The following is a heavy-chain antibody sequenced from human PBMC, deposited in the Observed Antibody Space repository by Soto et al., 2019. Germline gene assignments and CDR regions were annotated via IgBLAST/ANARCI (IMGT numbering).Heavy chain of an antibody. CDR2: IDPDNGDT. J-gene: IGHJ4*02. V-gene: IGHV1-2*06. CDR1: GYILTDYY. D-gene: IGHD3-16*02. CDR3: ATAREEPGGYDYVWGSYRSRYFDY. Sequence: ASVKVSCKASGYILTDYYMHWVRQAPGQELGWMGRIDPDNGDTNYAQKFQGRVTMTEDTSTDTAYMELSSLRSEDTAVYYCATAREEPGGYDYVWGSYRSRYFDYWGQGTLVTVSS.